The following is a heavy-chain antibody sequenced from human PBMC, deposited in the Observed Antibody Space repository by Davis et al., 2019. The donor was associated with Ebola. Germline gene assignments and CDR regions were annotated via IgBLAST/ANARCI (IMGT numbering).Heavy chain of an antibody. V-gene: IGHV3-66*01. J-gene: IGHJ4*02. CDR2: IYSGGST. CDR1: GFTFGDYA. CDR3: ARGKMTTVTTFDY. Sequence: GGSLRLSCTASGFTFGDYAMSWFRQAPGKGLEWVSVIYSGGSTYYADSVKGRFTISRDNAKNSLYLQMNSLRDEDTAVYYCARGKMTTVTTFDYWGQGTLVTVSS. D-gene: IGHD4-17*01.